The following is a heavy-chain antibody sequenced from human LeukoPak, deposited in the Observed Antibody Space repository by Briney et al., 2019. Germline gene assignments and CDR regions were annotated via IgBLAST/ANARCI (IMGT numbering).Heavy chain of an antibody. V-gene: IGHV3-21*01. CDR2: ITSGGDYT. CDR3: ARGHYDVLAASYKWTPDY. CDR1: GFTFNAFN. J-gene: IGHJ4*02. Sequence: GGSLRLSCAASGFTFNAFNMNWFRQAPGKGLEWVSSITSGGDYTYYSDSLKGRFTTSRDNAKDSLSLQLSSLRVEDTAIYYCARGHYDVLAASYKWTPDYWGQGTLVTVSS. D-gene: IGHD3-9*01.